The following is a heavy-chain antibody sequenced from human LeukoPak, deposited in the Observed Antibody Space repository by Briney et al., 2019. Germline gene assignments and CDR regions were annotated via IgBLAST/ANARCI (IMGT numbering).Heavy chain of an antibody. CDR3: ARGRRDNWFDP. V-gene: IGHV4-34*01. J-gene: IGHJ5*02. CDR1: GGSFSGYY. CDR2: INHSGST. Sequence: SETLSLTCAVSGGSFSGYYWSWIRQPPGKGLEWIGEINHSGSTKDNPSLKSRVTISVDTSKNQFSLKLSSVTAADTAVYYCARGRRDNWFDPWGQGTLVTVSS.